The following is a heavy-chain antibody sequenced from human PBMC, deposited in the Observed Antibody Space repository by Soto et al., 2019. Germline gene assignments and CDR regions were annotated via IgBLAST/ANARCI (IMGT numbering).Heavy chain of an antibody. V-gene: IGHV4-39*07. CDR2: IYYSGST. Sequence: SETLSLTCTVSGGSISSSSYYWGWIRQPPGKGLQWIGSIYYSGSTYYNPSLKSRVTISVDKSKNQFSLKLTSVTAADTAVYYCARAVYCTTANCWDDFHYYNIDVWGQGTAVT. D-gene: IGHD2-2*01. J-gene: IGHJ6*02. CDR3: ARAVYCTTANCWDDFHYYNIDV. CDR1: GGSISSSSYY.